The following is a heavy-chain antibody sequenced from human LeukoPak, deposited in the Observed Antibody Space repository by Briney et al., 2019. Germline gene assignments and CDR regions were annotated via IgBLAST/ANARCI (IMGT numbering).Heavy chain of an antibody. CDR2: IIPIFGTA. CDR1: GGTFSSYA. Sequence: SVKVSCKASGGTFSSYAISWVRQAPGQGLEWMGRIIPIFGTANYAQKFQGRGTITTDESTSTAYMELSSLRSEDTAVYYCARDRIVVVPAAIRPKPSVEYYMDVRGKGTTVTVSS. CDR3: ARDRIVVVPAAIRPKPSVEYYMDV. D-gene: IGHD2-2*02. J-gene: IGHJ6*03. V-gene: IGHV1-69*05.